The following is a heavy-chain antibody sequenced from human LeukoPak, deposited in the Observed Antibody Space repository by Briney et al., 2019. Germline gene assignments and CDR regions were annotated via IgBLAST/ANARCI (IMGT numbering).Heavy chain of an antibody. CDR1: GFTFSNYE. CDR3: ARGTYGSGTYGRYGMDV. J-gene: IGHJ6*04. Sequence: GGSLRLSCAASGFTFSNYEMHWVRQAPGKGLEWISYISSGGGAKYYADSVKGRFTISGDIVNSSLFLQVNSLRAEDTAVYYCARGTYGSGTYGRYGMDVWGKGTTVTVSS. CDR2: ISSGGGAK. V-gene: IGHV3-48*03. D-gene: IGHD3-10*01.